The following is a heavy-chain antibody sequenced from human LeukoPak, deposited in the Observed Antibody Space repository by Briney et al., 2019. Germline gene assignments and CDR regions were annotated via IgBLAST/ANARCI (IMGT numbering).Heavy chain of an antibody. CDR1: GFTFSSSA. V-gene: IGHV3-23*01. CDR3: GEVRWSAV. J-gene: IGHJ4*02. D-gene: IGHD6-13*01. Sequence: GGSLRLSCAASGFTFSSSAMNWVRQAPGKGLEWVSGIVGSGGTTYYADSVKGRFTISRDTSKNTLYLQMCGLRAEDTALYFCGEVRWSAVWGQGTLVTVSS. CDR2: IVGSGGTT.